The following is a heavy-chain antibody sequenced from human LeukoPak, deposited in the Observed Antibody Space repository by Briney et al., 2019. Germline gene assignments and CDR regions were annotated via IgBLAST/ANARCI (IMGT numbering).Heavy chain of an antibody. D-gene: IGHD6-13*01. V-gene: IGHV3-21*01. Sequence: PGGSLRLSCAASGFTFSTYNMNWVRQAPGKGLEWVSSITSDSRYMYYADSVKGRFTISRDNSKNTLYLQMNSLRAEDTAVYYCAKDHFSSSWYGFDYWGQGTLVTVSS. CDR3: AKDHFSSSWYGFDY. CDR2: ITSDSRYM. CDR1: GFTFSTYN. J-gene: IGHJ4*02.